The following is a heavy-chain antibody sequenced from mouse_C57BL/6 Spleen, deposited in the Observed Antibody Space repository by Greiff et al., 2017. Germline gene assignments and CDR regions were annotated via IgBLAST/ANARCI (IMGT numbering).Heavy chain of an antibody. J-gene: IGHJ4*01. V-gene: IGHV1-82*01. CDR1: GYAFSSSW. CDR3: TRGDDYVNCAMGY. D-gene: IGHD2-4*01. Sequence: QVQLQQSGPELVKPGASVKISCKASGYAFSSSWMHWVKQRPGKGLEWIGRIYPGDGDTNYNGKFKGKATLTADKSSSTAYMQLSSLTSEDSAVYCGTRGDDYVNCAMGYWGQGTSVTVSS. CDR2: IYPGDGDT.